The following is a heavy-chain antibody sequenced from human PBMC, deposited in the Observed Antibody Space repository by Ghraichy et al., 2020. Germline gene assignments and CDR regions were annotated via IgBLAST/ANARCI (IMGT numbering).Heavy chain of an antibody. J-gene: IGHJ4*02. Sequence: ETLSLTCTVSGGSISSYYWSWIRQPPGKGLEYIGYIYYSGSTDYNYNPSLKSRATISVDTSKSHFSLKLSSVTAADTAFYYCARGYCSSSTCYVVPFDYWGQGTLVTVSS. CDR2: IYYSGSTDY. V-gene: IGHV4-59*01. CDR1: GGSISSYY. CDR3: ARGYCSSSTCYVVPFDY. D-gene: IGHD2-2*01.